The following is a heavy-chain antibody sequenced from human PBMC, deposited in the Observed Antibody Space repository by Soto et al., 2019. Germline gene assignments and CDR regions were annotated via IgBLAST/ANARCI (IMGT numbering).Heavy chain of an antibody. Sequence: QVQPQQWGAGLLKPSETLSLTCDVYGGSSGGYYWSWIRQPPGKGLEWIGEVNPSGSTNFNPSLKTRVTISMDASENHLALNLGSVTAADTAVYYCARGDTENGMNVFDVWDQGTMVTVSS. CDR3: ARGDTENGMNVFDV. J-gene: IGHJ3*01. CDR2: VNPSGST. CDR1: GGSSGGYY. V-gene: IGHV4-34*01. D-gene: IGHD1-1*01.